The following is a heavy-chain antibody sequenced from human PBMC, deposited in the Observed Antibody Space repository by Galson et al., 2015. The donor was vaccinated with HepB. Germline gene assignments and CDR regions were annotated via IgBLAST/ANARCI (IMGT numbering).Heavy chain of an antibody. CDR2: IYTSGST. V-gene: IGHV4-4*07. D-gene: IGHD3-22*01. CDR3: AREDPDYCDSSGYYSFDY. Sequence: TVSGGSISSYYWSWIRQPAGKGLEWIGRIYTSGSTNYNPSLKSRVTMSVDTSKNQFSLKLSSVTAADTAVYYCAREDPDYCDSSGYYSFDYWGQGTLVTVSS. J-gene: IGHJ4*02. CDR1: GGSISSYY.